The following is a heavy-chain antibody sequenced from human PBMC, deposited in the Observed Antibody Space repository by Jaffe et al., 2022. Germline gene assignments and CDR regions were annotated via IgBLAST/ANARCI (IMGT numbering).Heavy chain of an antibody. D-gene: IGHD1-26*01. V-gene: IGHV3-9*01. Sequence: EVQLVESGGGLVQPGRSLRLSCAASGFTFDDYAMHWVRQAPGKGLEWVSGISWNSGSIGYADSVKGRFTISRDNAKNSLYLQMNSLRAEDTALYYCAKDMGVGSNLFPFDPWGQGTLVTVSS. CDR3: AKDMGVGSNLFPFDP. J-gene: IGHJ5*02. CDR1: GFTFDDYA. CDR2: ISWNSGSI.